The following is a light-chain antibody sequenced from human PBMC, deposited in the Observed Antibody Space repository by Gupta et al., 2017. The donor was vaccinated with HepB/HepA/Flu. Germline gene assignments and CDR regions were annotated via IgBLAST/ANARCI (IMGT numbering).Light chain of an antibody. CDR2: RSN. J-gene: IGLJ3*02. CDR3: VAWDDTRVGWL. Sequence: SVLTQPPSVSGTPGQRVVISCSGSSSNIGTNFVYWYQHLPGAAPRPLIYRSNQRPSVVPERFSGSKSGTSASLAIGGLRAEDEADYYCVAWDDTRVGWLFGGGTRLTVL. V-gene: IGLV1-47*01. CDR1: SSNIGTNF.